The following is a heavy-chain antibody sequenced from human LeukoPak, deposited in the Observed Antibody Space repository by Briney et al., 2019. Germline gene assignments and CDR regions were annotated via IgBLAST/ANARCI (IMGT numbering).Heavy chain of an antibody. V-gene: IGHV1-69*04. D-gene: IGHD4-23*01. CDR3: ARDEGGGNSMFDY. Sequence: SVTVSCKASGGTFSSYAISWVRQAPGQGLEWMGRIIPILGIANYAQKFQGRVTITADKSTSTAYMELSSLRSEDTAVYYCARDEGGGNSMFDYWGQGTLVTVSS. CDR2: IIPILGIA. CDR1: GGTFSSYA. J-gene: IGHJ4*02.